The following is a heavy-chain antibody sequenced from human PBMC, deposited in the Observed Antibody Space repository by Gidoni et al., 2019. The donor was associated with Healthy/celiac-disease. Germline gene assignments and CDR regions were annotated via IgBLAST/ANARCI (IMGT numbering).Heavy chain of an antibody. CDR1: GGSFSGYY. CDR2: INHSGST. J-gene: IGHJ6*02. Sequence: QVQLQQWGAGLLKPSETLSLTCAVYGGSFSGYYWSWIRQPPGKGLEWIGEINHSGSTNYNPSLKSRVTISVDTSKNQFSLKLSSVTAADTAVYYCARVKVSIFGVVITPYDYGMDVWGQGTTVTVSS. CDR3: ARVKVSIFGVVITPYDYGMDV. D-gene: IGHD3-3*01. V-gene: IGHV4-34*01.